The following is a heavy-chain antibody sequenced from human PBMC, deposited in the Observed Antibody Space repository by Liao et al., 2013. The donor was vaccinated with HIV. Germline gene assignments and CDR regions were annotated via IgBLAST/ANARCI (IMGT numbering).Heavy chain of an antibody. V-gene: IGHV4-4*07. CDR2: MYASGST. Sequence: QVQLQESGPGLVKPSETLSLTCTVSGASMTNNYWNWIRQPAGKGPQWIGRMYASGSTNYNPSLKSRVTMSIDTSKKHFSLRLSSVTAADTAVYYCARGGATGWYFDLWGRGTLVTVSS. D-gene: IGHD1-1*01. CDR3: ARGGATGWYFDL. J-gene: IGHJ2*01. CDR1: GASMTNNY.